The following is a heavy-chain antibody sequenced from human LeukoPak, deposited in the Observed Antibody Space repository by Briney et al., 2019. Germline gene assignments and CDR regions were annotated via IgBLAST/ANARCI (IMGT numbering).Heavy chain of an antibody. CDR2: ISSDGSNK. Sequence: XLXLXXAXSGXTFXTYVMHWVRQAPGKGLEWVSVISSDGSNKFYADSVKGRFTISRDNSNSTLYLQMNSLRAEDTAVYFCARDGTYYYQTSGYFPPYFQYWGQGILVTVSS. D-gene: IGHD3-22*01. V-gene: IGHV3-30-3*01. CDR3: ARDGTYYYQTSGYFPPYFQY. CDR1: GXTFXTYV. J-gene: IGHJ4*02.